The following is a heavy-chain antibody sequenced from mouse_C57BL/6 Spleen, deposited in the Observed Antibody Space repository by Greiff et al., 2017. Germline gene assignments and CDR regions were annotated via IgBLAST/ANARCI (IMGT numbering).Heavy chain of an antibody. Sequence: EVHLVESGGGLVQPGGSLSLSCAAYGFTFTDYYMSWVRQPPGKALEWLGFIRNKANGYTTEYSASVKGRFTISRDNSQSILYLQMNALRAEDSATYYCARYPYYYGSSYYAMDYWGQGTSVTVSS. D-gene: IGHD1-1*01. CDR3: ARYPYYYGSSYYAMDY. CDR1: GFTFTDYY. J-gene: IGHJ4*01. CDR2: IRNKANGYTT. V-gene: IGHV7-3*01.